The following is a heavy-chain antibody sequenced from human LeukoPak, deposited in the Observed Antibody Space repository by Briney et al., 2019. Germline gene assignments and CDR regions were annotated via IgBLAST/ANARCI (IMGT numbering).Heavy chain of an antibody. CDR2: INSNGDDT. CDR3: VRDWLDDYSNYDRDYNYGMDV. CDR1: GFTFSHYS. D-gene: IGHD4-11*01. J-gene: IGHJ6*02. V-gene: IGHV3-64*01. Sequence: SGGSRRLSCAASGFTFSHYSMHWVRQAPGKGLEYVSAINSNGDDTYYANSVKGRFTISRDNAKNSLYLQMNSLRAEDTAVYYCVRDWLDDYSNYDRDYNYGMDVWGQGTTVTVSS.